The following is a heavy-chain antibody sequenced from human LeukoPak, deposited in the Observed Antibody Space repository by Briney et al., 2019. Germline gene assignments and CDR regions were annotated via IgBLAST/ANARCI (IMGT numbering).Heavy chain of an antibody. CDR2: MNPNSGNT. CDR3: ARFDYDFWSGYYEC. J-gene: IGHJ4*02. CDR1: GYTFTSYD. Sequence: ASVKVSCKASGYTFTSYDINWVRQATGQGLEWMGWMNPNSGNTGYAQKFQGRVTITRNTSISTAYMELSSLRSEDTAVYYCARFDYDFWSGYYECWGQGTLVTVSS. V-gene: IGHV1-8*03. D-gene: IGHD3-3*01.